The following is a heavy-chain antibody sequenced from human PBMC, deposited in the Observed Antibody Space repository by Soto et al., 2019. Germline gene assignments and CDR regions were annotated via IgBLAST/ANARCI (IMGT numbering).Heavy chain of an antibody. Sequence: SETLSLTCTVSGGSISSYYWSWIRQPPGKGLEWIGYIYYSGSTNYNPSLKSRVTISVDTSKNQFSLKLSSVTAADTAVYYCARHQRAGSGYDMGIDYWGQGTLVT. D-gene: IGHD5-12*01. V-gene: IGHV4-59*08. CDR3: ARHQRAGSGYDMGIDY. J-gene: IGHJ4*02. CDR2: IYYSGST. CDR1: GGSISSYY.